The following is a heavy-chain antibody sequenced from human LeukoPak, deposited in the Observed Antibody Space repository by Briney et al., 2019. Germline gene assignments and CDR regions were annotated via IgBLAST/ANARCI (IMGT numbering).Heavy chain of an antibody. CDR1: GGSISSYY. V-gene: IGHV4-59*01. J-gene: IGHJ3*02. CDR2: IYYSGST. CDR3: ARVQPKGRYYPYTRSAFDI. Sequence: SETLSLTXTVSGGSISSYYWSWIRQPPGEGLEWIGCIYYSGSTNYNPSLKSRVTISVDTSKNQFSLKLSSMTAADTAMYYCARVQPKGRYYPYTRSAFDIWGQGTMVTVSS. D-gene: IGHD3-16*01.